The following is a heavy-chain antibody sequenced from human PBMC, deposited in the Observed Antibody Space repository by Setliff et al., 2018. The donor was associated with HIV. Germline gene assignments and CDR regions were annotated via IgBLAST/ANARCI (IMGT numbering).Heavy chain of an antibody. CDR1: GGSISNGVYY. CDR2: IYYSGST. V-gene: IGHV4-31*03. D-gene: IGHD3-3*01. CDR3: ARAPPTDYDFTYYFDY. Sequence: SETLSLTCTVSGGSISNGVYYWSWIRQHPGKGLEWIGYIYYSGSTYYNPSLKSRVTISVDTSKNQFSLKLSSVTAADTAVYYCARAPPTDYDFTYYFDYWGQGTLVTV. J-gene: IGHJ4*02.